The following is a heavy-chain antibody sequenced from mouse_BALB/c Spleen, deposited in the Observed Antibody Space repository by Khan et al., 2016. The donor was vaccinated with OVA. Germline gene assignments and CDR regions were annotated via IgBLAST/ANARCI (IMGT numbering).Heavy chain of an antibody. J-gene: IGHJ3*01. D-gene: IGHD1-3*01. CDR1: GYTFTDFV. CDR2: ISTYYGET. CDR3: IGGSGESRFAY. V-gene: IGHV1S137*01. Sequence: QVQLKESGAELVRPGVSVKISCKGSGYTFTDFVMHWVKQSHAKSLEWIGVISTYYGETTHNQKFKGKATMTVDKSSSTAFMELARLTSEDSAIYYCIGGSGESRFAYWGQGTLVAVSA.